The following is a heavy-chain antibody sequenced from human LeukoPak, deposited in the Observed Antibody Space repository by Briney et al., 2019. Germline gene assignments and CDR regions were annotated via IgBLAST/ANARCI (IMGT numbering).Heavy chain of an antibody. D-gene: IGHD6-13*01. CDR2: MNPNSGNT. V-gene: IGHV1-8*01. J-gene: IGHJ4*02. CDR1: GYTFTSYD. Sequence: ASVKVSCKASGYTFTSYDINWVRQATGQGLEWMGWMNPNSGNTGYAQKFQGRVTMTRNTSISTAYMELSSLRSEDTAVYYCARDRPYSSSWIFDYWGQGTLVTVSS. CDR3: ARDRPYSSSWIFDY.